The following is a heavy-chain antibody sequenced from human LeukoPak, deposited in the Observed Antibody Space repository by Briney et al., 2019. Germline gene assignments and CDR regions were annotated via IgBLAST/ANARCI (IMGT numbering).Heavy chain of an antibody. Sequence: GGSLRLSCAASGFTFSSYSMNWVRQAPGKGLEWVSSISSSSSYIYYADSVKGRFTISRDNAKNSLYLQMNSLRAEDTAVYYCARVGDSSGYFSPRFDPWGQGTLVTVSS. J-gene: IGHJ5*02. D-gene: IGHD6-19*01. CDR2: ISSSSSYI. V-gene: IGHV3-21*04. CDR3: ARVGDSSGYFSPRFDP. CDR1: GFTFSSYS.